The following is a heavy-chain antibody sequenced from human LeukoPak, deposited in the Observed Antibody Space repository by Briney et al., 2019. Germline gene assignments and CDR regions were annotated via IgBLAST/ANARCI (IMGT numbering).Heavy chain of an antibody. CDR2: IYYSGST. V-gene: IGHV4-59*08. Sequence: PSETLSLTCTVSGGSISNYWWSWIRQPPGKGLEWIGYIYYSGSTNYNPSLKSRVTISVDTSKNQFSLKLSSVTAADTAVYYCARLGSSWSPPLVWGQGTLVTVSS. D-gene: IGHD6-13*01. CDR3: ARLGSSWSPPLV. J-gene: IGHJ4*02. CDR1: GGSISNYW.